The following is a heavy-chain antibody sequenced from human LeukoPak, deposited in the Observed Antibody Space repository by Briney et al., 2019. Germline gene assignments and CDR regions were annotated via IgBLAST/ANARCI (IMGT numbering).Heavy chain of an antibody. D-gene: IGHD2-2*01. Sequence: SETLSLTCAVYGGSFSGYYWSWIRQPPGKGLEWIGEINHSGSTNYNPFLKRRVTISVDTSKNQFSLKLSSVTAADTAVYYCAAKDGFWDIVVVPAATGYFDYWGQGTLVTVSS. CDR1: GGSFSGYY. V-gene: IGHV4-34*01. CDR3: AAKDGFWDIVVVPAATGYFDY. CDR2: INHSGST. J-gene: IGHJ4*02.